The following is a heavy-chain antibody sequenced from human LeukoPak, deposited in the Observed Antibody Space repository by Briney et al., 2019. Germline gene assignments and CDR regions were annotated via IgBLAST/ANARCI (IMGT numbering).Heavy chain of an antibody. CDR3: ARSPIVVVPAAQGDNWFDS. D-gene: IGHD2-2*01. CDR2: INPNSGGT. CDR1: GYTFTGYY. Sequence: ASVKVSCKASGYTFTGYYMHLVRQAPGQGLEWMGWINPNSGGTNYAQKFQGRVTMTRDTSISTAYMELSRLRSDDTALYYCARSPIVVVPAAQGDNWFDSWVQGTQVTVS. J-gene: IGHJ5*01. V-gene: IGHV1-2*02.